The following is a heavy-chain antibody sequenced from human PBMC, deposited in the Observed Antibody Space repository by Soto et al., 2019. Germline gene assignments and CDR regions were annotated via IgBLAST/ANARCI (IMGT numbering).Heavy chain of an antibody. J-gene: IGHJ6*02. Sequence: LRLSCAASGFTFSSYAMSWVRQAPGKGLEWVSAISGSGGSTYYADSVKGRFTISRDNSKNTLYLQMNSLRAEDTAVYYCARVLRFLEWSTYGMDVWGQGTTVTVSS. CDR2: ISGSGGST. CDR1: GFTFSSYA. D-gene: IGHD3-3*01. CDR3: ARVLRFLEWSTYGMDV. V-gene: IGHV3-23*01.